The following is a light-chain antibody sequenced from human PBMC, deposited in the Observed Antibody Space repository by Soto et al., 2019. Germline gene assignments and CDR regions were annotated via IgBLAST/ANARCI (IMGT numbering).Light chain of an antibody. J-gene: IGLJ1*01. CDR3: SSYTSSSTVYV. V-gene: IGLV2-14*01. Sequence: QSALTQPASVSGSPGQSITISCTGTSSDVGGYNFVSWYQQHPGKAPKVMIYDVSNRPSGVSNRFSGSKSGNTASLTISGLQAEDEADYYCSSYTSSSTVYVFGTGTKLTVL. CDR2: DVS. CDR1: SSDVGGYNF.